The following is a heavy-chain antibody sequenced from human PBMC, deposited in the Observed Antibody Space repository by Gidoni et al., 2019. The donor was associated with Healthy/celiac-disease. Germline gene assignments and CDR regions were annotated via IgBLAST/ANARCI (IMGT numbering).Heavy chain of an antibody. CDR3: ARGSVVPAANTFAYYYYGMDV. D-gene: IGHD2-2*01. CDR1: GGTFSSYA. Sequence: QVQLVQSGAEVKKPGSSVKVSCKASGGTFSSYAISWVRQAPGQGLEWMGGIIPIFGTANYAQKFQGRVTITADESTSTAYMELSSLRSEDTAVYYCARGSVVPAANTFAYYYYGMDVWGQGTTVTVSS. J-gene: IGHJ6*02. V-gene: IGHV1-69*01. CDR2: IIPIFGTA.